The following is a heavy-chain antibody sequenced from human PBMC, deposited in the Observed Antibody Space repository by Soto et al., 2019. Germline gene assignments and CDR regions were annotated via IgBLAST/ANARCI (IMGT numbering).Heavy chain of an antibody. CDR3: AREREITDDDYLYGLDV. J-gene: IGHJ6*04. CDR1: GYSFTTFA. V-gene: IGHV1-3*01. D-gene: IGHD1-20*01. Sequence: QVRLAQSGTEVTEPGASVKISCQTSGYSFTTFAIQWVRRAAGQRLEWMGWINPANGNTKYAQMFQGSVEIAEDSHASTVFMELSNLRREDTDVYFCAREREITDDDYLYGLDVWRKGTAIAVS. CDR2: INPANGNT.